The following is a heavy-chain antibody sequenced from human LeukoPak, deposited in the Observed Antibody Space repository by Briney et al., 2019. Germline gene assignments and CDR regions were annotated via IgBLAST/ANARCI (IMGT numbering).Heavy chain of an antibody. V-gene: IGHV4-30-4*07. Sequence: SETLSLTCGVSGDSISSDGHSWSWIRQPPGKGLEWVGYIYHSGAAYHNPSLKSRLALSVDTSNNQFSLRLRSVTAADTAVYYCARAGYSGSDFSVWGKGSTVTVSS. CDR1: GDSISSDGHS. CDR2: IYHSGAA. D-gene: IGHD5-12*01. J-gene: IGHJ6*04. CDR3: ARAGYSGSDFSV.